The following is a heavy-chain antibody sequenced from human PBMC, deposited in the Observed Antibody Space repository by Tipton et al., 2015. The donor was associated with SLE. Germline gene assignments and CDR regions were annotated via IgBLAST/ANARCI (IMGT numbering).Heavy chain of an antibody. CDR2: IGYDGSNK. D-gene: IGHD1-26*01. Sequence: GSLRLSCAASGFSFRNYGMHWVRQAPGKGLEWMAFIGYDGSNKYYVESVKGRFTISRDNSENTLYLQMNSLRSEDKAVYYCAKDWKWEQPDFSMNIWGQGTTVTVSS. CDR3: AKDWKWEQPDFSMNI. CDR1: GFSFRNYG. J-gene: IGHJ6*02. V-gene: IGHV3-30*02.